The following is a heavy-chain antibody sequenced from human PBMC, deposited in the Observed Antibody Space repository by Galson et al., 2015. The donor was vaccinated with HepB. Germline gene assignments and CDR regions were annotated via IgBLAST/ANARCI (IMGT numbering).Heavy chain of an antibody. J-gene: IGHJ4*02. CDR1: GFSVTTNY. Sequence: SLRLSCAASGFSVTTNYMIWVRQTPGKGLEWVSVIYIAGSTFYADSVKGRFTIYRDESRNTVFLQMNSLRVEDTAVYYCARGPGEEYYDFWSGYFHFDYWGQGALVSVAS. CDR2: IYIAGST. D-gene: IGHD3-3*01. V-gene: IGHV3-53*01. CDR3: ARGPGEEYYDFWSGYFHFDY.